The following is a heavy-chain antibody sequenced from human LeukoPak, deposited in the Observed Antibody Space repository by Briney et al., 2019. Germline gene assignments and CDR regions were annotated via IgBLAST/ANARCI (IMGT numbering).Heavy chain of an antibody. CDR1: GLTFSSYG. CDR2: ISYDGSNK. V-gene: IGHV3-30*18. CDR3: AKDAYAGPNFDY. D-gene: IGHD4-23*01. J-gene: IGHJ4*02. Sequence: GGSRRLSCAASGLTFSSYGMLWVRQAPARGLEWLAFISYDGSNKYYADSGKGLFTTSRHNSKNTLSLQMNSLRAEDTAVYYCAKDAYAGPNFDYWGQGTLVTVSS.